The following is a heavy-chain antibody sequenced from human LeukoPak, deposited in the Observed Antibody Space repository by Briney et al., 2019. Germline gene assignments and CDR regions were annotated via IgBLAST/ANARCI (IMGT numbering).Heavy chain of an antibody. V-gene: IGHV3-7*01. J-gene: IGHJ6*03. Sequence: GGSLRLSCAASGFLFSSYWMSWVRQAPGKGLEWVANIKHDGSDKYYVDPVTGRFTISRDNAKNSLSLQMNSLRVEDTAVYYCATICSTSCYGYYMDVWGKGTTVTVSS. CDR1: GFLFSSYW. CDR3: ATICSTSCYGYYMDV. CDR2: IKHDGSDK. D-gene: IGHD2-2*01.